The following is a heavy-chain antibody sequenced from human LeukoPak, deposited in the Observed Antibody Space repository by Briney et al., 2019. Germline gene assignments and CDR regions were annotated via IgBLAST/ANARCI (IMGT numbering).Heavy chain of an antibody. CDR3: ARDQVTMVRGVITNDY. D-gene: IGHD3-10*01. Sequence: GGSLRLSCAASGFSFSSYGMHWVRQAPGKGVEWVAYIQYDGSNEQYADSVKGRFTISRDNAKNSLYLQMNSLRAEDTAVYYCARDQVTMVRGVITNDYWGQGTLVTVSS. CDR2: IQYDGSNE. CDR1: GFSFSSYG. J-gene: IGHJ4*02. V-gene: IGHV3-30*02.